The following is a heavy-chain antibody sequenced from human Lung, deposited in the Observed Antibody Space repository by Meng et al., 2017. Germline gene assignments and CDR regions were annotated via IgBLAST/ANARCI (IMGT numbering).Heavy chain of an antibody. D-gene: IGHD6-13*01. CDR2: INPKSGDT. V-gene: IGHV1-2*06. CDR1: GYTFPDYW. Sequence: QWPLVQAGAEVKKPGASVKVSCKASGYTFPDYWLHWVRRAPGQGLEWMGRINPKSGDTHYAQRFQGRVTMTGDTSISTAYMELSGLRSDDTAMYYCARDEDISAAGKLFGDYWGQGTLVTVSS. CDR3: ARDEDISAAGKLFGDY. J-gene: IGHJ4*02.